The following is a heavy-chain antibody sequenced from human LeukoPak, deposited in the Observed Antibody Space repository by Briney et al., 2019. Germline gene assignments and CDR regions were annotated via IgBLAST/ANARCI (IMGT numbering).Heavy chain of an antibody. CDR2: ISDSEIST. D-gene: IGHD2-2*01. Sequence: GGSLRLSCAASGFTFSNYAMSWVRQAPGKGLEWVSSISDSEISTYYADSVKGRFTISRDTSKNTLYLQMNSLRAEDTAVYYCAKERRDGYQMLVAFAIWGQGTMVTVSS. CDR1: GFTFSNYA. J-gene: IGHJ3*02. CDR3: AKERRDGYQMLVAFAI. V-gene: IGHV3-23*01.